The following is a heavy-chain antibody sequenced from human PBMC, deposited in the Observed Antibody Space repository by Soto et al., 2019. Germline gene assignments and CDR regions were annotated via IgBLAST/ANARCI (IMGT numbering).Heavy chain of an antibody. V-gene: IGHV3-9*01. Sequence: EVQLVESGGGLVQPGRSLRLSCAASGFTFDDYAMHWVRQVPGKGLEWVSGINWNSGSIGYGDSVKGRFAISRDNAKNSLHLQMNSLXXXDTAFYYCVKDESIXWYSGHFRXWGQGTLVTVSS. D-gene: IGHD1-26*01. J-gene: IGHJ1*01. CDR1: GFTFDDYA. CDR2: INWNSGSI. CDR3: VKDESIXWYSGHFRX.